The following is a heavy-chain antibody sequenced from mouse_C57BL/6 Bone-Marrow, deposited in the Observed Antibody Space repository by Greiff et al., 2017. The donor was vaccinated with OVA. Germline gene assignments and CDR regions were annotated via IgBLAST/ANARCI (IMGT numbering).Heavy chain of an antibody. D-gene: IGHD1-1*01. J-gene: IGHJ3*01. Sequence: EVQLVESGGGLVKPGGSLKLSCAASGFTFSSYAMSWVRQTPEKRLEWVATISDGGSYTYYPDNVKGRFTISRYNAKNNLYLQMSHLKSEDTAMYYCASYYGSSPFAYWGQGTLVTVSA. CDR1: GFTFSSYA. CDR2: ISDGGSYT. CDR3: ASYYGSSPFAY. V-gene: IGHV5-4*01.